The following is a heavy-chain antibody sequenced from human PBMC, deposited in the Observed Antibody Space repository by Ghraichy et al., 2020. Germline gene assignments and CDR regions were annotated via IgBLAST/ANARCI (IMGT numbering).Heavy chain of an antibody. D-gene: IGHD5-18*01. V-gene: IGHV3-21*01. J-gene: IGHJ6*02. CDR2: VNYSSRYL. Sequence: GSLSLSCAASGFTFSRYTMNWVRQAPVKGLEWVSSVNYSSRYLYYADSVNGRFTISRDNAKNSLYLQMNSLRAEDTAVYYCARDASLPGYSYGRPLYAMDVWRQRTTIT. CDR1: GFTFSRYT. CDR3: ARDASLPGYSYGRPLYAMDV.